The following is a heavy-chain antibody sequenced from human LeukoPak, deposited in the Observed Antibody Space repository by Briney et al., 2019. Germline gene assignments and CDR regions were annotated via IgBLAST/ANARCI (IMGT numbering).Heavy chain of an antibody. V-gene: IGHV4-4*07. CDR1: GGSISSYY. Sequence: SETLSLTCTVSGGSISSYYWSWIRQPARKGLEWIGRIYTSGSTNYNPSLKSRVTMSVDTSKNQFSLKLSSVTAADTAVHYCAISSFGYDSGFYYYYMDVWGKGTTVTVSS. CDR3: AISSFGYDSGFYYYYMDV. CDR2: IYTSGST. D-gene: IGHD5-12*01. J-gene: IGHJ6*03.